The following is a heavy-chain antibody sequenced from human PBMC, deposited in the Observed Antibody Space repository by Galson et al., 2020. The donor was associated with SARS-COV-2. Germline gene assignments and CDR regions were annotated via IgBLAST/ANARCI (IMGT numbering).Heavy chain of an antibody. V-gene: IGHV3-23*01. J-gene: IGHJ4*02. Sequence: GESLKISCAASGFTFSSYAMSWVRQAPGKGLEWVSAISGSGGSTYYADSVKGRFTISRDNSKNTLYLQMNSLRAEDTAVYYCAKVKCVGGSYSGCLGVFDYWGQGTLVTVSS. CDR3: AKVKCVGGSYSGCLGVFDY. CDR1: GFTFSSYA. CDR2: ISGSGGST. D-gene: IGHD1-26*01.